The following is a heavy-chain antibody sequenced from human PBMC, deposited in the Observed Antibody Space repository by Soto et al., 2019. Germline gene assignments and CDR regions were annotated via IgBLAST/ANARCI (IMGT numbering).Heavy chain of an antibody. D-gene: IGHD6-13*01. J-gene: IGHJ5*02. Sequence: PXXTLSLPFTVSGGSISSYFWRWILQPPGKGLEWIGYIHDSETTNYNPSLKSRVTISVDTSKNQFSLKLSSVNAADTAVYYCTRDQQGFSDWFDPWGQGTLVTVSS. V-gene: IGHV4-59*01. CDR1: GGSISSYF. CDR3: TRDQQGFSDWFDP. CDR2: IHDSETT.